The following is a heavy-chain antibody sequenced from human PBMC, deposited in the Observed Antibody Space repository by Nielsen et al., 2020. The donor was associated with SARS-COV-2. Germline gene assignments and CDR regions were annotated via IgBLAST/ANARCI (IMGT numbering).Heavy chain of an antibody. V-gene: IGHV3-73*01. CDR3: TRFTMIVVVIPLYWYFDL. Sequence: GESLKISCAASGFTFSGSAMHWVRQASGKGLEWVGRIRSKANSYATAYAASVKGRFTISRDDSKNTLYLQMNSLKTEDTAVYYCTRFTMIVVVIPLYWYFDLWGRGTLVTVSS. D-gene: IGHD3-22*01. CDR2: IRSKANSYAT. J-gene: IGHJ2*01. CDR1: GFTFSGSA.